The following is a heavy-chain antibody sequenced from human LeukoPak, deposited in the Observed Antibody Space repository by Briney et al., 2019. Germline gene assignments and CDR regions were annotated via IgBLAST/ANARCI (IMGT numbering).Heavy chain of an antibody. V-gene: IGHV3-21*01. Sequence: GGSLRLSCAASGFTFSSYSMNWVRQAPGKGLEWVSSISSSSSYIYYADSVKGRFTISKDNAKNSLYLQMNSLRAEDTAVYYCASPREYQLLYFGYWGQGTLVTVSS. CDR3: ASPREYQLLYFGY. D-gene: IGHD2-2*01. CDR1: GFTFSSYS. CDR2: ISSSSSYI. J-gene: IGHJ4*02.